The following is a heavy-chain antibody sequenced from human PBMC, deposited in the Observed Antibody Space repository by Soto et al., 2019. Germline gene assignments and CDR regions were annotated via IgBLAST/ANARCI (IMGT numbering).Heavy chain of an antibody. D-gene: IGHD3-9*01. CDR3: ARDTLDILTGYGYYYYMDV. V-gene: IGHV1-3*01. CDR2: INAGNGNT. J-gene: IGHJ6*03. CDR1: GYTFTSYA. Sequence: QVPLVQSGAEVKKPGASVKVSCKASGYTFTSYAMHWVRQAPGQRLEWMGWINAGNGNTKYSQKFQGRVTITRDTSASTAYMELSSLRSEDTAVYYCARDTLDILTGYGYYYYMDVWGKGTTVTVSS.